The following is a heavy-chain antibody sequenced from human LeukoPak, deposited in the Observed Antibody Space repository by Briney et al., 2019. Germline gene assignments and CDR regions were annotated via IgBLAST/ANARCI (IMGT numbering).Heavy chain of an antibody. CDR3: ARSLSTAGIDY. CDR1: GYSISTGRY. J-gene: IGHJ4*02. V-gene: IGHV4-38-2*01. CDR2: IYQSGST. D-gene: IGHD2-2*01. Sequence: SETLSLTCAVSGYSISTGRYWGWIRQPPGKGLEWIGSIYQSGSTYYNPSLKSRVTVSVDTSKNQFSLNLRSVTAADTAVYYCARSLSTAGIDYWGQGTLVTVSS.